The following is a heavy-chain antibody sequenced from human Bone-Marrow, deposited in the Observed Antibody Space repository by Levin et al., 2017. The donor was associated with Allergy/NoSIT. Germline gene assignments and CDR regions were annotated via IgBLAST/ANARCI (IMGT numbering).Heavy chain of an antibody. V-gene: IGHV3-23*01. CDR1: GFTFSSYA. D-gene: IGHD3-10*01. CDR2: ISGSGGST. J-gene: IGHJ6*02. Sequence: GGSLRLSCAASGFTFSSYAMSWVRQAPGKGLEWVSAISGSGGSTYYADSVKGRFTISRDNSKNTLYLQMNSLRAEDTAVYYCAKDQGGIWFGELLSQPYYYGMDVWGQGTTVTVSS. CDR3: AKDQGGIWFGELLSQPYYYGMDV.